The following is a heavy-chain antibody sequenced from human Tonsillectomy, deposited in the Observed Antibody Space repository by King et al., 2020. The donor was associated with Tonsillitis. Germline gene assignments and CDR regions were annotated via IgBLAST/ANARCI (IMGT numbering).Heavy chain of an antibody. CDR3: ARDRGLSLYYYYGMDV. Sequence: VQLVESGGGLIQPGGSLRLSCAASGFTVSSNYMSWVRHAPGKGLEWVSVIYSGGSTYYADSVKGRFTISRDNSKNTLYLQMNSLRAEDTAVYYCARDRGLSLYYYYGMDVWGQGTTVTVSS. J-gene: IGHJ6*02. CDR2: IYSGGST. V-gene: IGHV3-53*01. CDR1: GFTVSSNY. D-gene: IGHD3-10*01.